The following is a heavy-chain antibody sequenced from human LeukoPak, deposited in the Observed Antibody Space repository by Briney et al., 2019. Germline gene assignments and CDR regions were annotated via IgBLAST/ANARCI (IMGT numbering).Heavy chain of an antibody. CDR1: GGSISSGSYY. D-gene: IGHD3-22*01. J-gene: IGHJ4*02. Sequence: PSQTLSLTCTVSGGSISSGSYYWSWIRQPAGKGLEWIGRIYTSGSTNYNPYLKSRVTISVDTSKNQFSLKLSSVTAADTAVYYCARDPGDYYDSSGFFDYWGQGTLVTVSS. CDR3: ARDPGDYYDSSGFFDY. CDR2: IYTSGST. V-gene: IGHV4-61*02.